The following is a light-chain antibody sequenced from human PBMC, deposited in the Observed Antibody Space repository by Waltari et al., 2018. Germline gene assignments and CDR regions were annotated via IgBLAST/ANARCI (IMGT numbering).Light chain of an antibody. Sequence: DIVLTQTPLSLPVPLGEPASISCRSSQSLLDSEDGNSYLEWYLQKPRQSPQLLIYEVSNRASGVPNRFSGSGSDTDVTLKISRGEAEDVGVYYCMQALEFPLTFGGGTKVEIK. J-gene: IGKJ4*01. CDR3: MQALEFPLT. V-gene: IGKV2-40*01. CDR2: EVS. CDR1: QSLLDSEDGNSY.